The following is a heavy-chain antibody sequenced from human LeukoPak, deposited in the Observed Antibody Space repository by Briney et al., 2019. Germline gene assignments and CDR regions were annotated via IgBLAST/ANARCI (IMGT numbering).Heavy chain of an antibody. CDR1: GYTFTSYD. V-gene: IGHV1-8*01. CDR2: MNPNSGDT. D-gene: IGHD3-10*01. Sequence: ASVKVSCKASGYTFTSYDINWVRQVTGQGLECMGWMNPNSGDTGYPQKFQGRVTMTRDTSITTAYMELSSLRSEDTAVYYCARSGFGSGISFDLWGQGTLVTVSS. CDR3: ARSGFGSGISFDL. J-gene: IGHJ5*02.